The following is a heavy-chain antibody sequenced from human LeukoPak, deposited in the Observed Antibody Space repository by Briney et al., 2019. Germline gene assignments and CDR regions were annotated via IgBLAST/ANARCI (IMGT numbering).Heavy chain of an antibody. CDR3: RYFLPHFDY. V-gene: IGHV3-48*01. J-gene: IGHJ4*02. CDR1: GFTFSPLG. D-gene: IGHD2/OR15-2a*01. Sequence: GSLRLSCAASGFTFSPLGMNWVRQAPGRGLEWVSYISSGSSTTYYADSVKGRFTISRDNAKNSLYLQMNSLRVEDTAVYYCRYFLPHFDYWGQGTLVTVSS. CDR2: ISSGSSTT.